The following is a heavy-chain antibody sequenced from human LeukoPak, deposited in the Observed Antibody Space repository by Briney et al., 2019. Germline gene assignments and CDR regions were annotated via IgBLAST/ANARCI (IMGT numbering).Heavy chain of an antibody. CDR2: INPSDGST. V-gene: IGHV1-46*01. Sequence: ASVKVSCKASGYSFTYHYMHWLRQAPGQGLEWIGIINPSDGSTTYAQKFQGRVTMTRDMSTSTVYMELSSLRSEDTAVYYCARAVQVTTGGLFDYWGQGTLVTVSS. CDR1: GYSFTYHY. CDR3: ARAVQVTTGGLFDY. D-gene: IGHD4-17*01. J-gene: IGHJ4*02.